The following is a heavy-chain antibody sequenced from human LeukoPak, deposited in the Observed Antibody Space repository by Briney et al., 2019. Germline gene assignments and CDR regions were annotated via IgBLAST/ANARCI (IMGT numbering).Heavy chain of an antibody. CDR3: ARGLSIAARPCWFDP. CDR2: MNPNSGNT. J-gene: IGHJ5*02. CDR1: GYTFTSYD. V-gene: IGHV1-8*01. D-gene: IGHD6-6*01. Sequence: GASVKVSYKASGYTFTSYDINGVRQATGQGLEGMGWMNPNSGNTGYAQKFQGRVTMTRNTSISTAYMELSSLRSEDTAVYYCARGLSIAARPCWFDPWGQGTLVTVSS.